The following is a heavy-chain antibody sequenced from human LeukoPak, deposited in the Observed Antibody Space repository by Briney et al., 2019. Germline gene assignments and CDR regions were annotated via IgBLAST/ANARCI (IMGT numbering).Heavy chain of an antibody. CDR3: ARDRITMVRGVRRNWFDP. CDR1: GYTFTGYY. V-gene: IGHV1-2*04. CDR2: INPNSGGT. Sequence: ASVKVSCKASGYTFTGYYMHWVRQAPGQGLEWMGWINPNSGGTNYAQKFQGWVTMTRDTSISTAYMELSRLRSDDTAVYYCARDRITMVRGVRRNWFDPWGQGTLVTVSS. J-gene: IGHJ5*02. D-gene: IGHD3-10*01.